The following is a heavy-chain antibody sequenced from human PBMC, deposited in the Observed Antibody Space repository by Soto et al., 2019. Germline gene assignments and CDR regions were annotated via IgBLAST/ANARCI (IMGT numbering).Heavy chain of an antibody. Sequence: PGGSLRLSCAASGFTFSSYSMNWVRQAPGKGLEWVSSISSSSSYIYYADSVKGRFTISRDNAKNSLYLQMNSLRAEDTAVYYCASWKDFGVVGSAGYGMGVWGQGTTVTVSS. CDR2: ISSSSSYI. J-gene: IGHJ6*02. CDR1: GFTFSSYS. CDR3: ASWKDFGVVGSAGYGMGV. V-gene: IGHV3-21*01. D-gene: IGHD3-3*01.